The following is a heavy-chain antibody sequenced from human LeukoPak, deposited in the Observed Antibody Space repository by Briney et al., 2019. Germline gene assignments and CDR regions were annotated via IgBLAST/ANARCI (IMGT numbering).Heavy chain of an antibody. V-gene: IGHV4-34*01. D-gene: IGHD4-17*01. CDR1: GGSFSGYY. Sequence: KPSETLSLTCAVYGGSFSGYYWSWIRQPPGKGLEWIGEINHSGSTNYNPSLKSRVTISVDTSKNQFSLKLSSVTAADTAVYYCARLNDYGDSNWFDPWGQGTLVTVSS. J-gene: IGHJ5*02. CDR2: INHSGST. CDR3: ARLNDYGDSNWFDP.